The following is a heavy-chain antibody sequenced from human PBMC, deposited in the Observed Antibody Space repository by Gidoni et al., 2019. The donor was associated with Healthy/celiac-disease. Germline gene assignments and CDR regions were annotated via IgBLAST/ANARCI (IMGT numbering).Heavy chain of an antibody. CDR1: GGSISSYY. Sequence: QVQLQESGPGLVKPSETLSLTCTVSGGSISSYYWSWIRQPAGKGLEWIGRIYTSGSTNYNPPLKSRVTMSVDTSKNQFSLKLSSVTAADTAVYYCARDLIVVVPAAIEHWFDPWGQGTLVTVSS. J-gene: IGHJ5*02. V-gene: IGHV4-4*07. D-gene: IGHD2-2*02. CDR2: IYTSGST. CDR3: ARDLIVVVPAAIEHWFDP.